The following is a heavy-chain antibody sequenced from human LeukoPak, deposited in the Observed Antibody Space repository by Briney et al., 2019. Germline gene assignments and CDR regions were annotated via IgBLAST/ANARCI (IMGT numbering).Heavy chain of an antibody. J-gene: IGHJ4*02. CDR3: AKALPPARYKYYFDS. V-gene: IGHV3-23*01. CDR1: GFTFSSYA. Sequence: GGSLRLSCAASGFTFSSYAMTWVRQAPGEGLQWVSDISGSGSSAYYADSVRGRFTISRDNSKNTLYLQMNSLRAEDTAVYHCAKALPPARYKYYFDSWGQGTLVTVSS. CDR2: ISGSGSSA. D-gene: IGHD3-16*02.